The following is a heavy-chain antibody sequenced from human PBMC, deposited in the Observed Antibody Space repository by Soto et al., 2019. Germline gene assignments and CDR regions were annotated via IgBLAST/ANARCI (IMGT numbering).Heavy chain of an antibody. J-gene: IGHJ3*01. CDR3: TVSHHYSAFDV. V-gene: IGHV3-15*01. CDR1: GFTFSNPW. Sequence: EVQLVESGGGLVKPGGSLRLSCAASGFTFSNPWMSWVRQAPGKGLERVGRIKSKTEGGTTDYAAPVKGRFTISRDDSKKMLYLQMNSLKAEDTAVYYCTVSHHYSAFDVWGQGTMVTVSS. D-gene: IGHD2-15*01. CDR2: IKSKTEGGTT.